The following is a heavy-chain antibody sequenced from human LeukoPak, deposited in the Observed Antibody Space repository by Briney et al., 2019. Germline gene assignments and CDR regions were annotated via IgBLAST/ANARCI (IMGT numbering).Heavy chain of an antibody. CDR3: AKSGYNRFDY. D-gene: IGHD5-24*01. J-gene: IGHJ4*02. Sequence: GGSLRLSCAASGFTFSTYSMHWVRQAPGKGLEWVAVISYDGSNKYYADSVKGRFTISRDNSKNTLYLQMNSLRAEDTAVYYCAKSGYNRFDYWGQGTLVTVSS. CDR2: ISYDGSNK. CDR1: GFTFSTYS. V-gene: IGHV3-30*18.